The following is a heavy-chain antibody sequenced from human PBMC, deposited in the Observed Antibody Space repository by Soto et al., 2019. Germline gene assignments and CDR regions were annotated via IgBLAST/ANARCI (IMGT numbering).Heavy chain of an antibody. CDR1: GGSISSGGYS. J-gene: IGHJ4*02. CDR3: ARGVDTAMAPCFDY. V-gene: IGHV4-30-2*01. D-gene: IGHD5-18*01. Sequence: TLSLTCAVSGGSISSGGYSWSWIRQPPGKGLEWIGYIYHSGSTYYNPSLKSRVTISVDRSKNQFSLKLSSVTAADTAVYYCARGVDTAMAPCFDYWGQGTLVTVSS. CDR2: IYHSGST.